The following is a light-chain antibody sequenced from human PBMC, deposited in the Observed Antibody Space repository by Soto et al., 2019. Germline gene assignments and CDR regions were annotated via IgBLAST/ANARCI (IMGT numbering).Light chain of an antibody. CDR1: QGVSSYY. CDR3: HQYGSSPWT. V-gene: IGKV3-20*01. Sequence: EVVLTQSPGTLSLSPGERATLSCRASQGVSSYYLAWYQQKPGQAPRLLIYGASSRATGIPDRFSGSGSGTDFTLTISGLEPEDFAVYYCHQYGSSPWTFGQGTKVEIK. J-gene: IGKJ1*01. CDR2: GAS.